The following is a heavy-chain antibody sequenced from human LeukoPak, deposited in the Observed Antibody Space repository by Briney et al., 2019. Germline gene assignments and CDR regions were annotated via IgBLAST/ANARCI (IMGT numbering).Heavy chain of an antibody. V-gene: IGHV3-43*02. CDR1: GFTFDDYA. CDR3: AKDRGGYSSGGNGDYFDY. J-gene: IGHJ4*02. CDR2: ISGDGSST. D-gene: IGHD6-19*01. Sequence: GGSLRLSCAASGFTFDDYAMHWVRQAPGKGLEWVSLISGDGSSTYYADSVKARFTISRDNSKNSLYLQMNSLRTEDTALYYGAKDRGGYSSGGNGDYFDYWGQGTLVTVSS.